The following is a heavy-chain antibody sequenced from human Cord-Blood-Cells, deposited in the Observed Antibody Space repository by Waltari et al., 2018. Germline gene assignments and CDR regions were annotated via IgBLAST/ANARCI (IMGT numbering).Heavy chain of an antibody. D-gene: IGHD5-18*01. Sequence: QLQLQESGPGLVKPSETLSLTCTVSGGSISSSSYYWGWIRQPPGKGLEWIGRFNYRVSTYYNPSLKSLVTISLDTSNNQFSLKLSSVTAADTAVYYCARRGYSYGYFDYWGQGTLVTVSS. CDR3: ARRGYSYGYFDY. V-gene: IGHV4-39*01. CDR1: GGSISSSSYY. J-gene: IGHJ4*02. CDR2: FNYRVST.